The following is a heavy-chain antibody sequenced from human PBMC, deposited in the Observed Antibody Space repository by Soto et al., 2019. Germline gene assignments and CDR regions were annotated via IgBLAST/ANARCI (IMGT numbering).Heavy chain of an antibody. CDR2: ISYDGSDI. CDR3: AIVRVADSPLDH. V-gene: IGHV3-30*03. J-gene: IGHJ4*02. Sequence: QVQLVESGGGVGQPGRSLRLSCVGSGFIFSNYGMHWVRQAPGKGLEWVAFISYDGSDILYADSVKGRFTISRDNSKSTLFLHMNRPTAEDTAIYFCAIVRVADSPLDHWGQGTLVTVSS. CDR1: GFIFSNYG. D-gene: IGHD3-10*02.